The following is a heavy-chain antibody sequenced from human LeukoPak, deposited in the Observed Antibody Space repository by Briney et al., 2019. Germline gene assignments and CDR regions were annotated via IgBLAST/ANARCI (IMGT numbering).Heavy chain of an antibody. CDR3: ARALYDTSGLPLNWFDP. V-gene: IGHV4-39*01. J-gene: IGHJ5*02. D-gene: IGHD3-22*01. Sequence: SETLSLTCTVSGGSISSSSYYWGWIRQPPGKGLEWIGSIYYSGSTYYNPSLKSRVTISVDTSKNQFSLKLSSVTAADTAVYFCARALYDTSGLPLNWFDPWGQGTLVAVSS. CDR1: GGSISSSSYY. CDR2: IYYSGST.